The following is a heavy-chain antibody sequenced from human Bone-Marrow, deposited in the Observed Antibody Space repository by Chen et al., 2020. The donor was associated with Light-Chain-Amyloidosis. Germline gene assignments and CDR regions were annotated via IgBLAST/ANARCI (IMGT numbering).Heavy chain of an antibody. V-gene: IGHV4-39*01. CDR3: ARTTTVMSFDY. CDR1: GGSISSSSYY. CDR2: IYYSGST. Sequence: QLQLHESGPGLVKPSETLSLTCTVSGGSISSSSYYWGWIRQPPGKGLEWIGSIYYSGSTYYNPSLKSRVTISVDTSKNQFSLKLSSVTAADTAVYYCARTTTVMSFDYWGQGTLVTVSS. J-gene: IGHJ4*02. D-gene: IGHD4-17*01.